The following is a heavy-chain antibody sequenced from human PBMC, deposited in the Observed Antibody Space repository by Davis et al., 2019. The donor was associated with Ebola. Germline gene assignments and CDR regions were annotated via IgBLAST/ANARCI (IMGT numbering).Heavy chain of an antibody. Sequence: MPSETLSLTCTVSGDSISSGGYYWNWIRQVPGKGLEWIGKIYFSGNAYYNPSLESRFSMSVDTSKNLFSLNLTSVNAADTAVYFCARDSLPRIYNYDSGGFDPWGPGILVTVSS. D-gene: IGHD3-22*01. J-gene: IGHJ5*02. CDR3: ARDSLPRIYNYDSGGFDP. CDR2: IYFSGNA. CDR1: GDSISSGGYY. V-gene: IGHV4-31*03.